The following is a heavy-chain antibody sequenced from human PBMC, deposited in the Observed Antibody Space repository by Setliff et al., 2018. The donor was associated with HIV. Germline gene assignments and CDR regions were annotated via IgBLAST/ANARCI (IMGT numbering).Heavy chain of an antibody. Sequence: PSETLSLTCTVSGGSISSYYWSWIRQPAGKGLEWIGRIYTSGSTTYNPSLKSRVNMFIDTSKKQFSLKVASVTAADTAVYYCVRQHGDYAFDPWGQGTLVTVSS. CDR3: VRQHGDYAFDP. D-gene: IGHD4-17*01. J-gene: IGHJ5*02. CDR2: IYTSGST. V-gene: IGHV4-4*07. CDR1: GGSISSYY.